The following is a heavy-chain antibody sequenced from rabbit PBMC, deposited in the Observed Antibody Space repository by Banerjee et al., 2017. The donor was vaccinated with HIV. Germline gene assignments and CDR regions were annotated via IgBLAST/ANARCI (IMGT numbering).Heavy chain of an antibody. CDR2: IYADSSGST. V-gene: IGHV1S40*01. J-gene: IGHJ6*01. CDR3: ARYSNYYGMDL. CDR1: GFSLSIYE. Sequence: QSLEESGGDLVKPGASLTLTCTASGFSLSIYEMCWVRQAPGKGLEWIACIYADSSGSTYYASWAKGRFTISKTSSTTVTLQMTSLTAADTATYFCARYSNYYGMDLWGPGTLVTVS.